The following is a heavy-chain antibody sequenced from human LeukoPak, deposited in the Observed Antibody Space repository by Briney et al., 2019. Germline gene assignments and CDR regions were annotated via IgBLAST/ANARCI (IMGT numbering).Heavy chain of an antibody. CDR2: INPDSGGT. J-gene: IGHJ4*02. V-gene: IGHV1-2*02. CDR3: ARSIIATGH. Sequence: ASVKVSCKASGYTFTGYYIHWVRQAPGQGLEWMGYINPDSGGTNYAQKFQGRVTMTRDTSISTAYMELSGLTSDDTAVYYRARSIIATGHWGQGTLVTVSS. D-gene: IGHD1-1*01. CDR1: GYTFTGYY.